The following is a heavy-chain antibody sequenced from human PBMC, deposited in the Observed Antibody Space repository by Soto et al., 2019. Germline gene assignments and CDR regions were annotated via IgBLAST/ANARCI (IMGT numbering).Heavy chain of an antibody. J-gene: IGHJ3*02. CDR2: INHSGST. CDR1: GGSFSGYY. CDR3: ARLMTTVTRLRETSQKDAFDI. V-gene: IGHV4-34*01. D-gene: IGHD4-17*01. Sequence: SETLSLTCAVYGGSFSGYYWSWIRQPPGKGLEWIGEINHSGSTNYNPSLKSRVTISVDTSKNQFSLKLSSVTAADTAVYYCARLMTTVTRLRETSQKDAFDIWGQGTMVTVSS.